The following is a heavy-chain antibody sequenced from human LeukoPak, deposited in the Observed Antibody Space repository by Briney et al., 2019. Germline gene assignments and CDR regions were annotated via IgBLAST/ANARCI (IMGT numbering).Heavy chain of an antibody. CDR3: ARNTYSSSWYEEVYYFDY. V-gene: IGHV4-61*02. D-gene: IGHD6-13*01. Sequence: SQTLSLTCTVSGNSISSGDYYWSWIRQPAGKGLEWIGRIYTSGSTNYNPSLKSRVTISGDTSKNQFSLRLSSVTAADTAVYYCARNTYSSSWYEEVYYFDYWGQGTLVTVSS. CDR2: IYTSGST. J-gene: IGHJ4*02. CDR1: GNSISSGDYY.